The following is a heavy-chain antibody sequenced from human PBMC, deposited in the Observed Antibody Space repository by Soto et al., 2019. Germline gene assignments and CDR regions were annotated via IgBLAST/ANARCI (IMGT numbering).Heavy chain of an antibody. J-gene: IGHJ4*02. CDR3: ASSSGARYYDY. V-gene: IGHV4-31*03. Sequence: SETLSLTCTVSGGSISSGGFYWSWIRQLPEKGLEWIAYIFPSGSTSYNPSLRSRVSISADTSKNQFSLKLSSVTAADTAVYYCASSSGARYYDYWGQGTLVTVSS. D-gene: IGHD2-15*01. CDR2: IFPSGST. CDR1: GGSISSGGFY.